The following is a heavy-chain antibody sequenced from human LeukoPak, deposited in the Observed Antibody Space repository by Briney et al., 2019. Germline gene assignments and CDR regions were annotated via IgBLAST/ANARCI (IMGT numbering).Heavy chain of an antibody. V-gene: IGHV1-69*04. CDR3: ASSVVLRYFDWLLAPYGMDV. CDR1: GGTFSSYA. Sequence: GASVKVSCKASGGTFSSYAISWVRQAPGQGLEWMGRIIPILGIANYVQKFQGRVTITADKSTSTAYMELSSLRSEDTAVYYCASSVVLRYFDWLLAPYGMDVWGQGTTVTVSS. J-gene: IGHJ6*02. D-gene: IGHD3-9*01. CDR2: IIPILGIA.